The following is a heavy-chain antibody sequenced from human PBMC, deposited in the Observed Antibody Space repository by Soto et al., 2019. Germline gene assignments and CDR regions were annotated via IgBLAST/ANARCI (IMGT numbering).Heavy chain of an antibody. D-gene: IGHD3-22*01. CDR2: FDPEDGET. V-gene: IGHV1-24*01. Sequence: ASVKVSCKVSGYTLTELSMHWVRQAPGKGLEWMGGFDPEDGETIYAQKFQGRVTMTEDTSTDTAYMELSSLRSEDTAVYYCARDQLNMLVVVRNYYYGMDVWGQGATVTVSS. CDR3: ARDQLNMLVVVRNYYYGMDV. J-gene: IGHJ6*02. CDR1: GYTLTELS.